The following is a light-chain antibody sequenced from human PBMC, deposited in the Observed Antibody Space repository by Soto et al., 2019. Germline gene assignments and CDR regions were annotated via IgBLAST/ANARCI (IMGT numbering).Light chain of an antibody. J-gene: IGLJ3*02. Sequence: QLVLTQSSSASASLGSSVKLTCTLSSGHSSYIIAWHQQQPGKAPRYLMKLESSGSYNKGSGVPDRFSGSSSGADRYLTISTLQFEYEADYYCETWDSNTRVFGGGTKLTVL. V-gene: IGLV4-60*02. CDR1: SGHSSYI. CDR3: ETWDSNTRV. CDR2: LESSGSY.